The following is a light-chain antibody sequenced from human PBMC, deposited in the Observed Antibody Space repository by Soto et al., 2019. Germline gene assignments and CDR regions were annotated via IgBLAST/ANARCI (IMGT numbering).Light chain of an antibody. CDR2: EGS. Sequence: QSALTQPASVSGSPGQSITISCTGTSSDVGSYNLVSWYQQHPGKAPKLMIYEGSKRSSGVSNRCSGSKSGNKAYLTISGLQAADEADYYCCSYAGSSTYYVFGTGSQVTVL. CDR1: SSDVGSYNL. J-gene: IGLJ1*01. CDR3: CSYAGSSTYYV. V-gene: IGLV2-23*01.